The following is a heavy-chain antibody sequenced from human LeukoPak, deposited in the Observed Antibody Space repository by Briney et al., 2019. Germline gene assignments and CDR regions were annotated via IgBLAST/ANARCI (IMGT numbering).Heavy chain of an antibody. CDR3: AARGDGYNNWYFDL. J-gene: IGHJ2*01. Sequence: SETLSLTCTVSGGSINNYYWSWIRQPQGKGLEWIGFIYYSGSTNYNPSLKSRVTISLDTSKNQFSLNLSSVTAADTAVYYCAARGDGYNNWYFDLWGRGTLVTVSS. D-gene: IGHD5-24*01. CDR2: IYYSGST. CDR1: GGSINNYY. V-gene: IGHV4-59*01.